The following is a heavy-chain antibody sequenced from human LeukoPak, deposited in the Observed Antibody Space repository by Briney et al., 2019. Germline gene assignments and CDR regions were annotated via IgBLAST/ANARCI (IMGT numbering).Heavy chain of an antibody. V-gene: IGHV4-39*01. Sequence: SETLSLTCTVSGGSISSSSYYWGWIRQPPGKGLEWIVSIYYSGSTYYNPSLKSRVTISVDTSKNQFSLKLSSVTAADTAVYYCARHGRGWFDPWGQGTLVTVSS. CDR3: ARHGRGWFDP. J-gene: IGHJ5*02. CDR1: GGSISSSSYY. CDR2: IYYSGST. D-gene: IGHD1-26*01.